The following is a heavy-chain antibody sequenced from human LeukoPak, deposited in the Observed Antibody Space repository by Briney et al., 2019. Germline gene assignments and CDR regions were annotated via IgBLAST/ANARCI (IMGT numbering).Heavy chain of an antibody. CDR3: ARTARVFDY. Sequence: SETLSLTCTVSGHSITSYYWSWIRQSPGKGLECIAYISHSGDTDYNPSLKSRVTISMDTSKNQFSLKLNSVTAADTAVYYCARTARVFDYWGQGTMVTVS. CDR1: GHSITSYY. J-gene: IGHJ4*03. D-gene: IGHD5-18*01. V-gene: IGHV4-4*09. CDR2: ISHSGDT.